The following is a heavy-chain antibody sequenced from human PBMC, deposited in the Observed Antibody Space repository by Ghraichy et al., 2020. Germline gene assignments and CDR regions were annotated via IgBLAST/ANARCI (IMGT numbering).Heavy chain of an antibody. CDR2: ISVPKGNT. CDR1: SYTFSSYA. V-gene: IGHV1-18*04. CDR3: VRARRGYSFDQAPHFDN. J-gene: IGHJ4*02. Sequence: ASVKVSCKACSYTFSSYAISWVRQAPGLGLKWMGWISVPKGNTKYEQKFQGRVTMTTDRSTSTAYLEVRSLRSDDTAVYYCVRARRGYSFDQAPHFDNWGQGTLVTVSS. D-gene: IGHD5-18*01.